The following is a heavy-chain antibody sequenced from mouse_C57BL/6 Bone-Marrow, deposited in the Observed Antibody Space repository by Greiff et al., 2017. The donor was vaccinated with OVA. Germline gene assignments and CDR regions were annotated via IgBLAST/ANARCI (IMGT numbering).Heavy chain of an antibody. CDR2: ILPGSGST. CDR3: ARCGSITTVVAPYFDV. CDR1: GYTFTGYW. D-gene: IGHD1-1*01. J-gene: IGHJ1*03. Sequence: QVQLQQSGAELMKPGASVKLSCKATGYTFTGYWIEWVKQRPGHGLEWIGEILPGSGSTNYNEKFKGKATFTADTSSNTAYMQLSSLTTEDSAIYYCARCGSITTVVAPYFDVWGTGTTVTVSS. V-gene: IGHV1-9*01.